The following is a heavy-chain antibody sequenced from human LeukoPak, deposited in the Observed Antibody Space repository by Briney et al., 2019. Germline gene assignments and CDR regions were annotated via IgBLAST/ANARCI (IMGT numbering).Heavy chain of an antibody. D-gene: IGHD6-13*01. V-gene: IGHV3-33*01. J-gene: IGHJ4*02. CDR2: IWYDGSNK. CDR1: GFTFSSYG. Sequence: PGGSLRLSCAASGFTFSSYGMHWVRQAPGKGLEWVAAIWYDGSNKYYADSVKGRFTISRDNSKNTLYLQMNSLRAEDTAVYYCARDPAPTSSSWYYFDYWGQGTLVTVSS. CDR3: ARDPAPTSSSWYYFDY.